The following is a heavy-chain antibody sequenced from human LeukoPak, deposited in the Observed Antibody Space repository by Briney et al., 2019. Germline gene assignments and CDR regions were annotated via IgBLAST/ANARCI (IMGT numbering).Heavy chain of an antibody. CDR1: GFTFTGHY. V-gene: IGHV1-2*02. J-gene: IGHJ4*02. Sequence: ASVKVSCKTSGFTFTGHYMHWLRQAPGQGLEWMGWINANTGVTHYAVKFQGRVTITRDTSISTVYMDLSSLQSDDTAVYYCARDHNWGPDYWGQGTLVLVSS. D-gene: IGHD7-27*01. CDR3: ARDHNWGPDY. CDR2: INANTGVT.